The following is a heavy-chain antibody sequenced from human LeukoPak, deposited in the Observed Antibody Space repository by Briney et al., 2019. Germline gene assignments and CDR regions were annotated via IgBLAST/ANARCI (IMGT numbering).Heavy chain of an antibody. CDR1: GVAISSGNYN. V-gene: IGHV4-61*02. CDR3: AREGPEYSSSYYFDY. J-gene: IGHJ4*02. D-gene: IGHD6-6*01. CDR2: IYTSGGT. Sequence: SQTLSLTCTLSGVAISSGNYNCSWSRQPPGKGLEWSGRIYTSGGTNYNPSLNRLVTISMYTSQNNSSLRLTSVTAADAAVYFCAREGPEYSSSYYFDYWGQGALVTVSS.